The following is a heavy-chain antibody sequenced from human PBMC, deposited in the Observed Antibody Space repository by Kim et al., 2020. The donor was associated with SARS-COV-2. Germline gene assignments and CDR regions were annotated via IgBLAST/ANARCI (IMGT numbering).Heavy chain of an antibody. Sequence: SETLSLTCAVYGGSFSGYYWSWIRQPPGKGLEWIGEINHSGSTNYNPSLKSRVTISVDTSKNQFSLKLSSVTAADTAVYYCARATCRDFLQFLSNGPRPYYYMDVWGKGTTVTVSS. V-gene: IGHV4-34*01. CDR3: ARATCRDFLQFLSNGPRPYYYMDV. CDR2: INHSGST. J-gene: IGHJ6*03. D-gene: IGHD1-1*01. CDR1: GGSFSGYY.